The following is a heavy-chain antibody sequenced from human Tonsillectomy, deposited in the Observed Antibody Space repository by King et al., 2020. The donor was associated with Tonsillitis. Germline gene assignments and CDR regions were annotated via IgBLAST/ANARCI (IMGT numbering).Heavy chain of an antibody. CDR1: GFTFNTYG. D-gene: IGHD3-16*01. CDR2: IRYDGSNK. V-gene: IGHV3-30*02. CDR3: AKDAGGTYGY. J-gene: IGHJ4*02. Sequence: VQLVESGGGVVQPGGSLGLSCAASGFTFNTYGMHWVRQAPGKGLEWVASIRYDGSNKYYADSVKGRFTISRDNSKNTLYLQMNSLGPEDTAVYYCAKDAGGTYGYWGQGTLVTVSS.